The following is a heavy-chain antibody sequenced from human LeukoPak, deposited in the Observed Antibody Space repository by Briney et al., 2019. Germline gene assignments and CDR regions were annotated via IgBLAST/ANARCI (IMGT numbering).Heavy chain of an antibody. CDR1: GYTFTSYG. D-gene: IGHD1-26*01. J-gene: IGHJ4*02. V-gene: IGHV1-46*01. CDR2: IDPSGGST. Sequence: ASVKVSCKASGYTFTSYGISWVRQAPGQGLEWVGIIDPSGGSTSYAQKFQGRVTMTRDMSTSTVYMELSSLRSEDTAVYHCARGSSGSYLNYFDYWGQGTLVTVSS. CDR3: ARGSSGSYLNYFDY.